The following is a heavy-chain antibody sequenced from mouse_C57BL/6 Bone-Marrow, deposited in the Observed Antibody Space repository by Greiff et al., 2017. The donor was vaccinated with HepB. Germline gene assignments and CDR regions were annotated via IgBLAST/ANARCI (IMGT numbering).Heavy chain of an antibody. CDR3: ARRDYAYAMDY. J-gene: IGHJ4*01. Sequence: VMLVESGAELVKPGASVKISCKASGYAFSSYWMNWVKQRPGKGLEWIGQIYPGDGDTNYNGKFKGKATLTADKSSSTAYMQLSSLTSEDSAVYFCARRDYAYAMDYWGQGTSVTVSS. D-gene: IGHD1-1*01. V-gene: IGHV1-80*01. CDR1: GYAFSSYW. CDR2: IYPGDGDT.